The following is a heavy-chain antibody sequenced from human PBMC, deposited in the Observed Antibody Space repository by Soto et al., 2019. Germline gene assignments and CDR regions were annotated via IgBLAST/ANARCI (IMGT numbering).Heavy chain of an antibody. J-gene: IGHJ4*02. CDR2: ISYDGSNK. CDR3: ARAPRTGNSYPAVYFAY. CDR1: GFTFNRYA. V-gene: IGHV3-30-3*01. D-gene: IGHD1-26*01. Sequence: GGSVRLSYAACGFTFNRYALQWVREAPGKGLGWGAFISYDGSNKYYADAVKGRFTISRDNSKNTLYLQMNSLRAEDTAVYYCARAPRTGNSYPAVYFAYWGQGTLVTVSS.